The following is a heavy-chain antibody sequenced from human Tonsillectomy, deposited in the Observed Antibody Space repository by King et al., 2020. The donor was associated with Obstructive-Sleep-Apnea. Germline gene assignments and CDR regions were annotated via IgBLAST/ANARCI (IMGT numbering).Heavy chain of an antibody. Sequence: VQLVESGGGLVQPGGSLRLSCAVSGFSISSYAMSWVRQAPGKGLEWVSVISGSGGSTYYADSVKGRVSISRDNSNNTLYLKMNSLSAEDTAVYFCAKDFGSSSWEGFWDYWGQGTRVTVSS. V-gene: IGHV3-23*04. CDR2: ISGSGGST. CDR1: GFSISSYA. D-gene: IGHD6-13*01. J-gene: IGHJ4*02. CDR3: AKDFGSSSWEGFWDY.